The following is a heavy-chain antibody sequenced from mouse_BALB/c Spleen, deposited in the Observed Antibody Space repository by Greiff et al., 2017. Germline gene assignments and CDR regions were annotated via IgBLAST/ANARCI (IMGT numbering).Heavy chain of an antibody. D-gene: IGHD1-1*01. V-gene: IGHV2-9*02. CDR2: IWAGGST. CDR1: GFSLTSYG. Sequence: VQLVESGPGLVAPSQSLSITCTVSGFSLTSYGVHWVRQPPGKGLEWLGVIWAGGSTNYNSALMSRLSISKDNSKSQVFLKMNSLQTDDTAMYYCARGGYGSSLAWFAYWGQGTLVTVSA. CDR3: ARGGYGSSLAWFAY. J-gene: IGHJ3*01.